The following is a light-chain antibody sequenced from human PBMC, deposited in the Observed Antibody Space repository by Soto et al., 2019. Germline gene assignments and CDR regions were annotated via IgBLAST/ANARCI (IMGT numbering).Light chain of an antibody. CDR2: DVD. J-gene: IGLJ2*01. CDR1: TSDVGGYNY. CDR3: SYCVGRNFHVL. V-gene: IGLV2-8*01. Sequence: QSVLTQPPSAAGSPGQAVTISCTGTTSDVGGYNYVSWYQQHPDKAPKLLVYDVDKRPSGVPDHFSGSTSGNTASLTVSGLQAEDEADDDCSYCVGRNFHVLFGRGTQVTVL.